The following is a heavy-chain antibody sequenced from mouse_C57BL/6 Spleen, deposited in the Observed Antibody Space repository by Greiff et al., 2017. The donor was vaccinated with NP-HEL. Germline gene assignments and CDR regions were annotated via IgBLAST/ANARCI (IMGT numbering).Heavy chain of an antibody. CDR1: GFTFSDYG. CDR3: ARDWDSYYFDY. Sequence: DVKLVESGGGLVKPGGSLKLSCAASGFTFSDYGMHWVRQAPEKGLEWVAYISSGSSTIYYADTVKGRFTISRDNAKNTLFLQMTSLRSEDTAMYYCARDWDSYYFDYWGQGTTLTVSS. V-gene: IGHV5-17*01. CDR2: ISSGSSTI. D-gene: IGHD4-1*01. J-gene: IGHJ2*01.